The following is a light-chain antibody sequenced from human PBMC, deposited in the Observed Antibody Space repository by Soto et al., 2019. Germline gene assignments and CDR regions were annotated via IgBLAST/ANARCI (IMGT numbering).Light chain of an antibody. Sequence: GDRVTITCRASQGIGVDLAWFQQKPGNVPKLLIYAASTLQSGVPSRFSGSGSGTDFTLTISSLQPEDVATYYCQKYNSAPLTFGGGTKVEIK. CDR2: AAS. CDR1: QGIGVD. CDR3: QKYNSAPLT. V-gene: IGKV1-27*01. J-gene: IGKJ4*01.